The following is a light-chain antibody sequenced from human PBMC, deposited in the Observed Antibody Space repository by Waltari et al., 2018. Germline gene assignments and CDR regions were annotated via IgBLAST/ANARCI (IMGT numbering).Light chain of an antibody. CDR3: QQYNNWRT. Sequence: EVLMTQSPSTLSVSPGERATLSCRARQSISRNLACYQQKPGQAPRLLIYGASTRAPGIPARFSGSGSGTEFTLSISSVQSEDFGVYYCQQYNNWRTFGQGTKLEI. CDR2: GAS. CDR1: QSISRN. J-gene: IGKJ2*01. V-gene: IGKV3D-15*01.